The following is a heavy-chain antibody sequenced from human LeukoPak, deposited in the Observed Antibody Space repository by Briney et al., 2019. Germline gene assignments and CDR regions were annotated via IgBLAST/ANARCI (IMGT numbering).Heavy chain of an antibody. CDR2: ISGSGGST. V-gene: IGHV3-23*01. CDR3: AKDPPAYYYDSSGYPFY. Sequence: GGSLRLSCAASGFTFSTYSMNWVRQAPGKGLEWVSAISGSGGSTYYADSVKGRFTISRDNSKNTLYLQMNSLRAEDTAVYYCAKDPPAYYYDSSGYPFYWGQGTLVTVSS. CDR1: GFTFSTYS. J-gene: IGHJ4*02. D-gene: IGHD3-22*01.